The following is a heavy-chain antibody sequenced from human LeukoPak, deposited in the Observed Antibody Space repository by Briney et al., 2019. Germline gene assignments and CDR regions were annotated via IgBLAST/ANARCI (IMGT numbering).Heavy chain of an antibody. CDR2: IKQDGSEK. CDR1: GFTFSSYW. CDR3: ARFCKSGPSSKYYFDY. V-gene: IGHV3-7*01. D-gene: IGHD2/OR15-2a*01. J-gene: IGHJ4*02. Sequence: GGSLRLSCAASGFTFSSYWMSWVRQAPGKGLEWVANIKQDGSEKYYVDSVKGRFTISRDNAKNSLYLQMNSLRAEDTAVYYCARFCKSGPSSKYYFDYWGQGTLVTVSS.